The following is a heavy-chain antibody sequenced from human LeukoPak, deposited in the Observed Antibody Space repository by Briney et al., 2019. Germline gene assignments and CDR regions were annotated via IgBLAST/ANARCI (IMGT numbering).Heavy chain of an antibody. J-gene: IGHJ4*02. V-gene: IGHV3-69-1*01. CDR3: ARDSGVGGTFDY. CDR2: ISSSGGT. Sequence: GGSLRLSCAASGFTFSNYGMGWVRQAPGKGLEWVSSISSSGGTYYADSVKGRFTISRDNAKNSLYLQMSSLRVEDTAIYYCARDSGVGGTFDYWGQGSLLTVSS. D-gene: IGHD1-26*01. CDR1: GFTFSNYG.